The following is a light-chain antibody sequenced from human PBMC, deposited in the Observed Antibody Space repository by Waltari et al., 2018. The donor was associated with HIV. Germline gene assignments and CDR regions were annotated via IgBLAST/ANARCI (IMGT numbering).Light chain of an antibody. V-gene: IGLV1-44*01. CDR1: SSNIGSNT. Sequence: QSVLIQPPSASGTPGQRVTISCSGSSSNIGSNTVNWYQQLPGTAPILLIYSNNKRPSGVPDRFSGSKSRTSASLAISGHQSEDEADYYCAAWDDSLNGVVFGGGTKLTVL. CDR2: SNN. CDR3: AAWDDSLNGVV. J-gene: IGLJ2*01.